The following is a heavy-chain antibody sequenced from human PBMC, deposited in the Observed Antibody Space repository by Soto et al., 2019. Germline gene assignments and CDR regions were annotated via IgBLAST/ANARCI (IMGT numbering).Heavy chain of an antibody. Sequence: QVHLVQSGAEVKKPGASVKVSCKGSGYAFTTYGITWVRQAPGQGLEWMGWISAHNGNTNYAQKLQGRVTVIRDTSTSTAYMELRSLRSDDTAVYYCARGRYGDYWGQGARVTVSS. V-gene: IGHV1-18*01. CDR2: ISAHNGNT. CDR3: ARGRYGDY. J-gene: IGHJ4*02. CDR1: GYAFTTYG. D-gene: IGHD1-1*01.